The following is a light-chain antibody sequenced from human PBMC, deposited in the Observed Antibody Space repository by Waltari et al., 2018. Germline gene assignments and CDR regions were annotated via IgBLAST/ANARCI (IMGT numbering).Light chain of an antibody. V-gene: IGKV1-39*01. CDR2: AAS. CDR3: QQSYSVPLT. CDR1: QSISSY. Sequence: DIQMTQSPSSLPASVGARVTITCRASQSISSYLNWYQEKPGKAPKLLIYAASSLQSGVPSRFSGGGSGTDFTLIISNLQPEDFATYYCQQSYSVPLTFGGGTEVEIK. J-gene: IGKJ4*01.